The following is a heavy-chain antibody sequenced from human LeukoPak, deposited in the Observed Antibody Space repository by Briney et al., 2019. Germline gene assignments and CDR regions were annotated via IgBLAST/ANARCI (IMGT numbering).Heavy chain of an antibody. J-gene: IGHJ4*02. CDR1: GYSFTSYL. CDR2: IYPGDSDT. CDR3: ASGTSGGRWYFDY. Sequence: GEALKISCQGSGYSFTSYLIGWVRQMPGKGLEWMGIIYPGDSDTRYRPSFQGQVTISADKSISTAYLHWSSLKASDTAMYYCASGTSGGRWYFDYWGQGTLVTVSS. D-gene: IGHD3-16*01. V-gene: IGHV5-51*01.